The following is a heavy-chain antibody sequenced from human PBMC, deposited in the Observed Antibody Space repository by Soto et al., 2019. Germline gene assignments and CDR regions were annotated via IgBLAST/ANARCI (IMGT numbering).Heavy chain of an antibody. CDR1: GFTFSGYS. Sequence: EVQLVESGGGLVKPGESLRLSCAASGFTFSGYSMNWVRQAPGKGLEWVSSISSTSNNMYYADSVKGRFTMSRDNAKNSLYLQMNSLRVDETAVYYWATDLASATGALDYWGQGTLVTVSS. J-gene: IGHJ4*02. V-gene: IGHV3-21*02. CDR3: ATDLASATGALDY. D-gene: IGHD1-1*01. CDR2: ISSTSNNM.